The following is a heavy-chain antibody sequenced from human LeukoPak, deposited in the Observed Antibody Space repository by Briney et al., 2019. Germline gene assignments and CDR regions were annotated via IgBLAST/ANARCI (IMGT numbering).Heavy chain of an antibody. J-gene: IGHJ6*03. V-gene: IGHV1-69*10. CDR2: IIPIFGIA. CDR1: GGTFSSYA. CDR3: ARQGPTYYDSSGYYYAEDYYMDV. D-gene: IGHD3-22*01. Sequence: GASVKVSCKASGGTFSSYAISWVRQAPGQGLEWMGGIIPIFGIANYAQKFQDRVTITADKSTSTAYMELSSLRSEDTAVYYCARQGPTYYDSSGYYYAEDYYMDVWGKGTTVTVSS.